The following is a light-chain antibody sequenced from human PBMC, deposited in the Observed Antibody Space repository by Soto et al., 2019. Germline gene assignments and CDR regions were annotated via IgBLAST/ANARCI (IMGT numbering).Light chain of an antibody. Sequence: EIVMTQSPATLSVSPGERATLSCRASQSVSSNLAWYQQKPGQAPRLLIYGASTRATGIPARVSGSGSGTEFNLTISSLQSEDCAVYFCQQYHYWPPYTFGQGTKLEIK. V-gene: IGKV3-15*01. CDR1: QSVSSN. CDR2: GAS. CDR3: QQYHYWPPYT. J-gene: IGKJ2*01.